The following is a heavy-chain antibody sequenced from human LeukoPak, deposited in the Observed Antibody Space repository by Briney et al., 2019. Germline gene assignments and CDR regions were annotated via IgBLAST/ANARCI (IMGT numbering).Heavy chain of an antibody. CDR2: IWYDGSNK. J-gene: IGHJ4*02. Sequence: GGSLRPSCAASGLTFSSYGMHWFAQAPGKGLEWVAVIWYDGSNKYYADSVKGRFTISRDNSKNTLYLQMNSLRAEDTAVYYCARDPVVDSSGWYFDYWGQGTLVTVSS. CDR1: GLTFSSYG. CDR3: ARDPVVDSSGWYFDY. D-gene: IGHD6-19*01. V-gene: IGHV3-33*01.